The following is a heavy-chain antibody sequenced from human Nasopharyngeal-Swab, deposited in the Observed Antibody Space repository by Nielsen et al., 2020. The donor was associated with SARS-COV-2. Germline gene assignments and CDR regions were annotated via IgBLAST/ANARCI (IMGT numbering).Heavy chain of an antibody. J-gene: IGHJ4*02. Sequence: ASAKVSCKASGYTFTSYDSNWVRQATGQGLEWMGWMNINSGNTGYAQKFQGRVTMTRSTSTSVASMELSSLRSEDTAVYYCARGTTDLDYWGQGTLVTVSS. V-gene: IGHV1-8*01. CDR2: MNINSGNT. CDR3: ARGTTDLDY. D-gene: IGHD4-17*01. CDR1: GYTFTSYD.